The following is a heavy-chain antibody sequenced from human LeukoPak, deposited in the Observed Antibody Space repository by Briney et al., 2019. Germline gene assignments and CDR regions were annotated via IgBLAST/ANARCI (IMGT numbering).Heavy chain of an antibody. D-gene: IGHD6-6*01. CDR3: ARVRRQLVGPYYFDY. V-gene: IGHV4-30-2*01. J-gene: IGHJ4*02. CDR2: IYHSGST. CDR1: GGSISSGGYY. Sequence: SQTLSLTCTVSGGSISSGGYYWSWIRQPPGKGLEWIGYIYHSGSTYYNPSLKSRVTISVDRSKNQFSLKLSSVTAADTAVYYCARVRRQLVGPYYFDYWGQGTLVTVSS.